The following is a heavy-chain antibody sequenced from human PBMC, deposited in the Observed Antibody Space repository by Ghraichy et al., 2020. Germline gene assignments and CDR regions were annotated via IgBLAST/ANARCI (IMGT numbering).Heavy chain of an antibody. J-gene: IGHJ6*03. V-gene: IGHV3-9*01. CDR1: GFTFDDYA. CDR2: ISWNSGSI. CDR3: AKDCGYYYYYYMDV. Sequence: GGSLRLSCAASGFTFDDYAMHWVRQAPGKGLEWVSGISWNSGSIGYADSVKGRFTISRDNAKNSLYLQMNSLRAEDTALYYCAKDCGYYYYYYMDVWGKGTTVTVSS.